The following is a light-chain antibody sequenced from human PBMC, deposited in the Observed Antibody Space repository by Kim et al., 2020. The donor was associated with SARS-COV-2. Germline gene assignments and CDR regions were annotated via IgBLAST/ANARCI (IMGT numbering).Light chain of an antibody. CDR3: SSYTSSSTVV. J-gene: IGLJ2*01. CDR2: DAT. V-gene: IGLV2-14*03. Sequence: GQSITSSCTGTSSDVGGYTYVSCYRQHPGKAPKLMVYDATNRPSGVSNRFSGSKSGNTASLTISVLQAEDEADYYCSSYTSSSTVVFGGGTQLTVL. CDR1: SSDVGGYTY.